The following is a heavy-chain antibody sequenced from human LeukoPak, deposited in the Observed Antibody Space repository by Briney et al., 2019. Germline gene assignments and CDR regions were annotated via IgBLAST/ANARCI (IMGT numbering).Heavy chain of an antibody. CDR1: GFSFSRYW. CDR2: IKQDGSEK. D-gene: IGHD5-12*01. CDR3: AKDIMQELVATRGFDY. V-gene: IGHV3-7*03. Sequence: GGSLRLSCAASGFSFSRYWMSWVRQAPGKGLEWVANIKQDGSEKNYVESVKGRFTISRDNAKNSLYLQMNSLRAEDTALYYCAKDIMQELVATRGFDYWGQGTLVTVSS. J-gene: IGHJ4*02.